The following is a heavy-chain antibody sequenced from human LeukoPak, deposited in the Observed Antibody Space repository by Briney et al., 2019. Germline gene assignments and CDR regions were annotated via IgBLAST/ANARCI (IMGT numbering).Heavy chain of an antibody. J-gene: IGHJ6*03. CDR3: ARGRSVTKDYYYYMDV. V-gene: IGHV1-8*01. D-gene: IGHD4-17*01. CDR1: GYTFTSYD. Sequence: ASVKVSCKASGYTFTSYDINWVRQATGQGLEWMGWINPNSGNTGYAQKFQGRVTMTRHTSIRTAYMELSSLRSEDTAVYYCARGRSVTKDYYYYMDVWGKGTTVTVPS. CDR2: INPNSGNT.